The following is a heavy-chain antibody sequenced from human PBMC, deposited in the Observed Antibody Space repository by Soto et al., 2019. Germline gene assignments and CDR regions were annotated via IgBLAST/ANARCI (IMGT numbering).Heavy chain of an antibody. J-gene: IGHJ4*02. CDR3: ARVKGAYAIDY. CDR1: GFIFSDYY. CDR2: ISKSGGTT. D-gene: IGHD5-12*01. V-gene: IGHV3-11*01. Sequence: QVQLVESGGGLVKPGGSLRLSCAPSGFIFSDYYMSWIRQAPGKGPEWVSYISKSGGTTQYADSVKGRFTISRDNAKKSLFLEMNSLRAEDAAVYYCARVKGAYAIDYWGQGTQVTVSS.